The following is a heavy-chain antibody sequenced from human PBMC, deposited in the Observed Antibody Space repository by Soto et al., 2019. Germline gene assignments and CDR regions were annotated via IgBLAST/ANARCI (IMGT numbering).Heavy chain of an antibody. CDR2: IIPILGIA. V-gene: IGHV1-69*04. D-gene: IGHD3-10*01. CDR1: GGTFSSYT. J-gene: IGHJ6*02. CDR3: ARDIVTMVRGVIITDYGIDV. Sequence: SVKVSCKASGGTFSSYTISWVRQAPGQGLEWMGRIIPILGIANYAQKFQGRVTITADKSTSTAYMELSSLRSEDTAVYYCARDIVTMVRGVIITDYGIDVWGQGTTVTVSS.